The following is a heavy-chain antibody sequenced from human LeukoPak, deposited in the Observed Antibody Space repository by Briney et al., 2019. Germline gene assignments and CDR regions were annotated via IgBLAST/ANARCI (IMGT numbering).Heavy chain of an antibody. D-gene: IGHD4-11*01. V-gene: IGHV1-2*06. J-gene: IGHJ4*02. CDR2: INPNSGGT. CDR1: GYTFTGYY. CDR3: ARDKDYSSPADY. Sequence: ASVKVSCKASGYTFTGYYMHWVRQAPGQGLEWMGRINPNSGGTNYAQKFQGRVTVTRDTSISTAYMELSRLRSDDTAVYYCARDKDYSSPADYWGQGTLVTVSS.